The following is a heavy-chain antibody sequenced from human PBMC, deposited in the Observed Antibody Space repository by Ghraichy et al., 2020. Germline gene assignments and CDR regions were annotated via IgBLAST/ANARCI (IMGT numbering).Heavy chain of an antibody. V-gene: IGHV5-51*01. J-gene: IGHJ4*02. Sequence: GESLNISCKGSGYSFTSYWIGWVRQMPGKGLEWMGIIYPGDSDTRYSPSFQGQVTISADKSISTAYLQWSSLKASDTAMYYCARHSEVIWFGESAIDYWGQGTLVTVSS. CDR3: ARHSEVIWFGESAIDY. CDR1: GYSFTSYW. CDR2: IYPGDSDT. D-gene: IGHD3-10*01.